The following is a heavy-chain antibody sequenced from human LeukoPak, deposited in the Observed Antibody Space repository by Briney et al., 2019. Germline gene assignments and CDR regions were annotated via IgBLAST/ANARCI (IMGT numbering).Heavy chain of an antibody. J-gene: IGHJ6*02. CDR2: INCDGRTT. D-gene: IGHD3-16*01. Sequence: GGSLRLSCAASGFSFSSSWMHWVRQAPGTGLVWVSRINCDGRTTNYADSVKGRFTISRDNAMSTLYLQMNSLRAEDTAVYYCARDFGPYGMDVWGQGTTVTVSS. CDR1: GFSFSSSW. CDR3: ARDFGPYGMDV. V-gene: IGHV3-74*01.